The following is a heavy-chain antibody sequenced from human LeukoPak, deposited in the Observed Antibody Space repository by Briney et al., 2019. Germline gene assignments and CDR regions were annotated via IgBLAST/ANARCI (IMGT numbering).Heavy chain of an antibody. CDR3: ARDPGIAAAGTVGYFDY. CDR1: GFIFTSYW. V-gene: IGHV3-7*01. J-gene: IGHJ4*02. D-gene: IGHD6-13*01. CDR2: IKEDGGEI. Sequence: WGSLRLSCAASGFIFTSYWMSWVRQVPGKGLECVANIKEDGGEIYYVDSVKGRFTISRDNAKNSLHLQMNSLRAEDTAVYYCARDPGIAAAGTVGYFDYWGQGTLVTVSS.